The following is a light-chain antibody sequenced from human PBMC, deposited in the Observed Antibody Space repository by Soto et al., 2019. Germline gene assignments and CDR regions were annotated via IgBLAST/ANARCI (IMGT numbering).Light chain of an antibody. Sequence: DIAMTQSPATLSVSPGERATLSCRASQSVNSNLAWYQQKPGQAPRLLIYGASTRHTGIPARFSGSGSGTEFTVNISSLQSEDVAVYYCQQYNTWPLTFGGGTTVEIK. CDR3: QQYNTWPLT. CDR2: GAS. J-gene: IGKJ4*01. CDR1: QSVNSN. V-gene: IGKV3-15*01.